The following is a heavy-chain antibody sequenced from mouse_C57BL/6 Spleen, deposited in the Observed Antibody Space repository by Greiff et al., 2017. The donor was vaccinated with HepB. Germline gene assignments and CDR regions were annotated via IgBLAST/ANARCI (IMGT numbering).Heavy chain of an antibody. CDR3: ARYYAMDY. CDR2: INPNNGGT. CDR1: GYTFPDYY. Sequence: EVQLQQSGPELVKPGASVKISCKASGYTFPDYYMNWVKQSHGKSLEWIGDINPNNGGTSYNQKFKGKATLTVDKSSSTAYMELRSLTSEDSAVYYCARYYAMDYWGQGTSVTVSS. V-gene: IGHV1-26*01. J-gene: IGHJ4*01.